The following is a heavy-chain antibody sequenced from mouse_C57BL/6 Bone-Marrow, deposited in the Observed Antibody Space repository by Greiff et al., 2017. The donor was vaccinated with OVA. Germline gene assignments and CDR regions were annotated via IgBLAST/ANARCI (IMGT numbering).Heavy chain of an antibody. CDR1: GYTFTDHT. CDR2: IYPRDGST. Sequence: VQLQQSDAELVKPGASVKISCKVSGYTFTDHTIHWMKQRPEQGLEWIGYIYPRDGSTKYNEKFKGKATLTADKSSSTAYMQLNSLTSEDSAVYVGARKGYGSSYDWYCDVWGTGTTVTVSS. CDR3: ARKGYGSSYDWYCDV. J-gene: IGHJ1*03. D-gene: IGHD1-1*01. V-gene: IGHV1-78*01.